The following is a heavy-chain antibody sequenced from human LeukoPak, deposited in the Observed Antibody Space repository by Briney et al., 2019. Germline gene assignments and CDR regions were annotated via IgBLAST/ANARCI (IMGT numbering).Heavy chain of an antibody. Sequence: PSQTLSLTCTVSGGSISSGGYYWSWIPQPPGKGLEWIGYIYYSGSTYYNPSLKSRVTISVDTSKNQFSLKLSSVTAADTAVYYCAREGEYYDILTGYSSNWFDPWGQGTLVTVSS. CDR2: IYYSGST. D-gene: IGHD3-9*01. V-gene: IGHV4-31*03. CDR3: AREGEYYDILTGYSSNWFDP. J-gene: IGHJ5*02. CDR1: GGSISSGGYY.